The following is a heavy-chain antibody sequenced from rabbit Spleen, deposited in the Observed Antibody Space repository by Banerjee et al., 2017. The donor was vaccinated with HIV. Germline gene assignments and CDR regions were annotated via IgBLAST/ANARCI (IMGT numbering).Heavy chain of an antibody. V-gene: IGHV1S45*01. J-gene: IGHJ4*01. CDR2: INTATGKP. Sequence: QEELEESGGGLVKPEGSLTLTCKASGFSFSDRDVMCWVRQAPGKGLEWIACINTATGKPVYATWAKGRFTISTTSSTTVTLQMTSLTVADTATYWCARAANNIGYCAGLWGQGTLVTVS. CDR1: GFSFSDRDV. D-gene: IGHD1-1*01. CDR3: ARAANNIGYCAGL.